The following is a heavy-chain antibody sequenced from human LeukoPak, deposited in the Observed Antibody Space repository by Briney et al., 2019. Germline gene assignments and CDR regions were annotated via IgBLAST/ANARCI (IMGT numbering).Heavy chain of an antibody. CDR2: ISGGSEST. CDR3: AKVLSGSQDY. Sequence: GGSLRLSCAASGFTFSDYVMSWARQAPGGRLEWVSAISGGSESTHYADSVKGRFAISRDNSKNTLYLQMNRLRVEDTAVYYCAKVLSGSQDYWGQGTLVTVFS. CDR1: GFTFSDYV. V-gene: IGHV3-23*01. J-gene: IGHJ4*02. D-gene: IGHD1-26*01.